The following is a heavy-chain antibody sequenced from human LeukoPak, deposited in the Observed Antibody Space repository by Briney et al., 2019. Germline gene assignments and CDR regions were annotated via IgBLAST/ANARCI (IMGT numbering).Heavy chain of an antibody. J-gene: IGHJ4*02. Sequence: TGGSLRLSCAASGFTFSSYAMSWVRQAPGKGLEWVSAISGSGGSTYYADSVKGRFTISRDNSKNTLYLQMNSLRAEDTAVYYCAKESDMIVVVILDYWGQGTLVTVSS. CDR2: ISGSGGST. CDR3: AKESDMIVVVILDY. V-gene: IGHV3-23*01. D-gene: IGHD3-22*01. CDR1: GFTFSSYA.